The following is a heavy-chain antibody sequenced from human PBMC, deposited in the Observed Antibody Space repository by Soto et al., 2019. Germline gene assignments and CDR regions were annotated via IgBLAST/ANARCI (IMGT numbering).Heavy chain of an antibody. V-gene: IGHV1-18*01. Sequence: ASVKVSCKASGYTFTSYGISWVRQAPGQGLEWMGWISAYNGNTNYAQKLQGRVTMTTDTSTSTAYMELRSLRSDDTAVYYGAFHQCSSTSCYFDYWGQGTLVTVSS. D-gene: IGHD2-2*01. CDR3: AFHQCSSTSCYFDY. J-gene: IGHJ4*02. CDR2: ISAYNGNT. CDR1: GYTFTSYG.